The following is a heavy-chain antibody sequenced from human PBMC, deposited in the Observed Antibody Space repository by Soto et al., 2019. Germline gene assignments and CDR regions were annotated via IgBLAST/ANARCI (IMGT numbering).Heavy chain of an antibody. CDR1: GFTFSDYY. Sequence: QVHLEESGGALVKPGGSLRLSCTASGFTFSDYYMSWIRQAPGTGLEWVSDISDSGRITHHADSVEGRFTISRDNAENSLYLQRNSLRPEDSAIYYWARDHGGGGLPLEDWGQGTLVTVSS. CDR3: ARDHGGGGLPLED. V-gene: IGHV3-11*01. D-gene: IGHD3-16*01. J-gene: IGHJ4*02. CDR2: ISDSGRIT.